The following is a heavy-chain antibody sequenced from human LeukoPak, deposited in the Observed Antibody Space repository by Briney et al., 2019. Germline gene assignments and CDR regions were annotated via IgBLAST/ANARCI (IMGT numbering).Heavy chain of an antibody. D-gene: IGHD3-22*01. Sequence: GEPLKISCQGSGYSFKSYCFAWVRQIPGKGLEWMGINYPGDSDTRYSPSFQGQATIPADKSISTAFLQWSSLKASDAAMYYFARNEDTVISKGAVYYWGQGTLVTVSS. J-gene: IGHJ4*02. CDR2: NYPGDSDT. CDR3: ARNEDTVISKGAVYY. CDR1: GYSFKSYC. V-gene: IGHV5-51*01.